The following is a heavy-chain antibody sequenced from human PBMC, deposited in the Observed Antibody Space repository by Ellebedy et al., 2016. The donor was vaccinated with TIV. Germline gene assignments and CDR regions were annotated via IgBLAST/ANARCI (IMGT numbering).Heavy chain of an antibody. Sequence: GESLKISCAASGFTLGSYGMHWVRQAPGKGLAWVAVISYDGSNKDYADSVKGRFTVSRDGSKNTLYLEMNSLRLDDTAVYYCARAGEKWELNYWGQGALVTVSS. V-gene: IGHV3-30*03. D-gene: IGHD1-26*01. CDR3: ARAGEKWELNY. J-gene: IGHJ4*02. CDR2: ISYDGSNK. CDR1: GFTLGSYG.